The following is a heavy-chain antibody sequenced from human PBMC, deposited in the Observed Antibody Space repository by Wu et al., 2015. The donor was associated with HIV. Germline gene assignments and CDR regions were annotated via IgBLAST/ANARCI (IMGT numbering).Heavy chain of an antibody. CDR1: GYTFTDYF. CDR2: INPNSGGT. Sequence: QSGAEVRNPGASVKVSCKASGYTFTDYFMHWVRQAPGQGLEWMGWINPNSGGTNYAQKFQGRVTMTRDTSISTAYMELSGLRSDDTAVYFCARGRGSNYYLDVVGQGDHGHRLL. V-gene: IGHV1-2*02. J-gene: IGHJ6*03. CDR3: ARGRGSNYYLDV. D-gene: IGHD3-10*01.